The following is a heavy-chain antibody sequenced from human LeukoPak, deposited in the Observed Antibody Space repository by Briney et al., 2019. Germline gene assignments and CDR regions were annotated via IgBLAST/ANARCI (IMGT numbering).Heavy chain of an antibody. D-gene: IGHD5-18*01. V-gene: IGHV4-4*07. CDR3: ARGSGYSYGYDAFDI. CDR1: GDSISIYY. J-gene: IGHJ3*02. Sequence: SETLSLTCTVSGDSISIYYWSWIRQPAGKGLEWIGRIYTSGSTNYNPSLKTRVSMSVDTSKNQFSLKLSSVTAADAAVYYCARGSGYSYGYDAFDIWGQGTMVTVSS. CDR2: IYTSGST.